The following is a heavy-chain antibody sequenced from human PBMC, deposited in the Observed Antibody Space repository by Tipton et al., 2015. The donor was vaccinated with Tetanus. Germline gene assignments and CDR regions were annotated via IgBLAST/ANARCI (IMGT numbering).Heavy chain of an antibody. V-gene: IGHV4-4*07. CDR2: VYSSGST. CDR1: GGSLNTFY. Sequence: TLSLTCTVSGGSLNTFYWNWIRQPAGKGLEWIGRVYSSGSTNYNPSLKSRVTMSIDASKNQFSLGLTSVTAADTAVYYCARDFRERSGTYYSYYYTMDAWGQGTTVTVSS. CDR3: ARDFRERSGTYYSYYYTMDA. J-gene: IGHJ6*02. D-gene: IGHD1-26*01.